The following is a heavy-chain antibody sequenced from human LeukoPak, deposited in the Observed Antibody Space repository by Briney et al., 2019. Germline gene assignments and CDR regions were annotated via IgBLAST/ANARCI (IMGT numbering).Heavy chain of an antibody. J-gene: IGHJ6*03. D-gene: IGHD1-20*01. CDR2: MNPNSGNT. CDR3: ARVPYNWNDENYYYYYMDV. Sequence: ASVKVSCKASGYTFTSYDINWVRQATGQGLEWMGWMNPNSGNTGYAQKFQGRVTMTRNTSISTAYMELSSLRSEDTAVYYCARVPYNWNDENYYYYYMDVWGKGTTVTVSS. V-gene: IGHV1-8*01. CDR1: GYTFTSYD.